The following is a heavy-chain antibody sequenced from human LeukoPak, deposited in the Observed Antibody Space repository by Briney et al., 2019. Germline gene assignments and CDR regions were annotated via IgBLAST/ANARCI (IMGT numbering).Heavy chain of an antibody. CDR1: GGSISSGGYY. CDR2: IYYSGST. CDR3: ASPDYGGNSEDY. D-gene: IGHD4-23*01. V-gene: IGHV4-31*03. J-gene: IGHJ4*02. Sequence: SETLSLTCIVSGGSISSGGYYWSWIRQHPGKGLEWIGYIYYSGSTYYNPSLKSRVTISVDKSKNQFSLKLSSVTAADTAVYYCASPDYGGNSEDYWGQGTLVTVSS.